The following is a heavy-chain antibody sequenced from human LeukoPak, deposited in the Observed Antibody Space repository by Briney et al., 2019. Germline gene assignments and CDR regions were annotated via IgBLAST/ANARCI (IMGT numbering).Heavy chain of an antibody. J-gene: IGHJ6*02. V-gene: IGHV1-8*02. CDR3: ASPAVFTMVRGVIKNHYGMDV. D-gene: IGHD3-10*01. CDR1: GYTFSSYD. Sequence: ASVKVSCKASGYTFSSYDINWVRQAAGQGLEWMGWMNPKTGNTGYAQKFQGRVTMTRYTSISTAYMELSSLRSEDTAVYYCASPAVFTMVRGVIKNHYGMDVWGQGTTVTVSS. CDR2: MNPKTGNT.